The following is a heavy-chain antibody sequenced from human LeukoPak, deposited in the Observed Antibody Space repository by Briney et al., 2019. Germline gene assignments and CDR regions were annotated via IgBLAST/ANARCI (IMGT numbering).Heavy chain of an antibody. J-gene: IGHJ4*02. CDR1: GFTFSSCG. CDR2: ISYDGSNK. CDR3: AKSDGGNLDY. Sequence: GGSLRLSCAASGFTFSSCGMHWVRQAPGKGLEWVAVISYDGSNKYYADSVKGRFTISRDNSKNTLYLQMNSLRAEDTAVYYCAKSDGGNLDYWGQGTLVTVSS. D-gene: IGHD6-25*01. V-gene: IGHV3-30*18.